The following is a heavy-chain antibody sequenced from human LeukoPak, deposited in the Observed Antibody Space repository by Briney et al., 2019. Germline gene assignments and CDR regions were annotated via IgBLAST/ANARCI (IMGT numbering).Heavy chain of an antibody. J-gene: IGHJ4*02. CDR2: IGISSGNT. CDR3: ARDHNYAFDN. D-gene: IGHD1-1*01. V-gene: IGHV3-48*04. Sequence: GGFLRLSCVASGFPFSDYSMNWVRQAPGKGLEWNSYIGISSGNTKYADSVKGRFTISGDSAKNSLYLQMNSLRVGDTAVYFCARDHNYAFDNWGQGTLVIVSS. CDR1: GFPFSDYS.